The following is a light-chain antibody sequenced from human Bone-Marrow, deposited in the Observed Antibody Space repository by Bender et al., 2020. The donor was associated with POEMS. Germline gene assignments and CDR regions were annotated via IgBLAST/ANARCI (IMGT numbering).Light chain of an antibody. V-gene: IGLV2-11*01. Sequence: QSALTQPRSVSGSPGQSVTISCTGTSSDIGDYNYVSWFQQHPGRAPKVIIFDVTNRPSGVSNRFSGSKSGNTASLTISGLQSDDEADYYCTSYASSKTYVFGSGTTVTVL. CDR1: SSDIGDYNY. CDR3: TSYASSKTYV. CDR2: DVT. J-gene: IGLJ1*01.